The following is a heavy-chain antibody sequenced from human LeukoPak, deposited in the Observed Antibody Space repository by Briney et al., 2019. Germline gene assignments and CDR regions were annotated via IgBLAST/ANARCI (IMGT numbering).Heavy chain of an antibody. CDR1: GFTFSSYS. J-gene: IGHJ4*02. V-gene: IGHV3-21*01. Sequence: GGSLRLSCAASGFTFSSYSMNWVRQAPGRGLEWVSSISSSSSYIYYADSVKGRFTISRDNAKNSLYLQMNSLRAEDTAVYYCARDGLAGATLYYFDYWGQGTLVTVSS. D-gene: IGHD1-26*01. CDR3: ARDGLAGATLYYFDY. CDR2: ISSSSSYI.